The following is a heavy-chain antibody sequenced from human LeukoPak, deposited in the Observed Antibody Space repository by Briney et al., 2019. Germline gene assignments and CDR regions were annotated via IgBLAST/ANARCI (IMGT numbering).Heavy chain of an antibody. V-gene: IGHV4-39*01. Sequence: SETLSLTCTVSGGSINSHSYYWGWIRQPPGKGLEWIGSVYYDGTSYSNPSLKARVGVFVDTSRDQFSLDLDFVTAADTALYYCVRHISTNTGYFDSCGQGTLVSVSS. CDR1: GGSINSHSYY. D-gene: IGHD5-24*01. CDR3: VRHISTNTGYFDS. J-gene: IGHJ4*02. CDR2: VYYDGTS.